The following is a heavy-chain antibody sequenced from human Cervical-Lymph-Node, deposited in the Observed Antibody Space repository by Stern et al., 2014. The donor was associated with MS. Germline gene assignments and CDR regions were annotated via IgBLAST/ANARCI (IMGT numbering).Heavy chain of an antibody. D-gene: IGHD3-16*02. CDR3: VKDISERHYYFDS. V-gene: IGHV3-9*01. J-gene: IGHJ4*02. CDR1: GFTFDDCA. CDR2: ISWNSNNI. Sequence: EVQLVESGGGSVQPGRSLRLSCAASGFTFDDCAMHWVRQAPGKGLECVSGISWNSNNIGYADSVRGRFTISRDNAKNSLYLQMNGLRPEDTALYYCVKDISERHYYFDSWGEGTLVTVSS.